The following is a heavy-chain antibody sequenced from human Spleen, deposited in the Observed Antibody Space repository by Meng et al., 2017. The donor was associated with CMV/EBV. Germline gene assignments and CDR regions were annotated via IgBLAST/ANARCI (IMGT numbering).Heavy chain of an antibody. D-gene: IGHD6-6*01. CDR1: GGSLSVCY. Sequence: AVYGGSLSVCYWSWIRQPPGKGLEWIGEINHSGSTNYNPSLKSRVTISVNTSKNQFSLKLSSVTAADTAVYYCARGPSSSSYSWFDPWGQGTLVTVSS. J-gene: IGHJ5*02. CDR3: ARGPSSSSYSWFDP. CDR2: INHSGST. V-gene: IGHV4-34*01.